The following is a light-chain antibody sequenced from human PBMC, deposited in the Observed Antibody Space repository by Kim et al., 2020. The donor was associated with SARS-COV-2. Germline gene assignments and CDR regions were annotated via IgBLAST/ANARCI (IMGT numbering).Light chain of an antibody. V-gene: IGKV1-5*01. J-gene: IGKJ1*01. Sequence: DIQMTQSPSTLSASVGDRVTLTCRASQSVSRWLAWYQQKPGKAPKLLIYDGSNLQSGVPSRFSGSGSGKEFTLTISSLQPDDFAIYYCQHRQTFGQGTKVDIK. CDR1: QSVSRW. CDR3: QHRQT. CDR2: DGS.